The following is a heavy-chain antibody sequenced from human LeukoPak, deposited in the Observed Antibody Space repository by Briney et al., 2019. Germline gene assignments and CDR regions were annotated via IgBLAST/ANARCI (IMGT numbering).Heavy chain of an antibody. CDR2: ISSSSSYI. CDR1: GFTFSSYS. J-gene: IGHJ6*03. V-gene: IGHV3-21*01. Sequence: GGSLRLSCAASGFTFSSYSMNWVRQAPGKGLEWVSSISSSSSYIYYADSVKGRFTISRDNSKNTLYLQMNSLRAEDTAVYYCARGTYYDFWSGPLGYMDVWGKGTTVTVSS. CDR3: ARGTYYDFWSGPLGYMDV. D-gene: IGHD3-3*01.